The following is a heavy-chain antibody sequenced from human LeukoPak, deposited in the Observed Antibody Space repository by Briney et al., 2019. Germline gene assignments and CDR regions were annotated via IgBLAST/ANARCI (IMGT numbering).Heavy chain of an antibody. J-gene: IGHJ4*02. V-gene: IGHV3-23*01. Sequence: GGSLRLSCAASGFTFRSYAMNWVRQAPGKGLEWVSAISGSGGSTYYADSVEGRFTISRDNSKNTLFLQMNSLRAEDTAVYYCAKEIQLWYSFDYWGQGTLVTVSS. CDR3: AKEIQLWYSFDY. D-gene: IGHD5-18*01. CDR1: GFTFRSYA. CDR2: ISGSGGST.